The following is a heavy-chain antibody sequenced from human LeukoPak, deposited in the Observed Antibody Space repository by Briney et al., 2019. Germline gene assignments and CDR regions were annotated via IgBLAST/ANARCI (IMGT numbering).Heavy chain of an antibody. Sequence: PGGSLRLSCAASGFTFSSYSMNWVRQAPGKGLEWVSFISGTSSYIYYADSVKGRSTISRDNSKNTLYLQMNSLRAEDTAVYYCARARGIAAAGPPLSYYYMDVWGKGTTVTVSS. V-gene: IGHV3-21*01. CDR3: ARARGIAAAGPPLSYYYMDV. CDR1: GFTFSSYS. CDR2: ISGTSSYI. D-gene: IGHD6-13*01. J-gene: IGHJ6*03.